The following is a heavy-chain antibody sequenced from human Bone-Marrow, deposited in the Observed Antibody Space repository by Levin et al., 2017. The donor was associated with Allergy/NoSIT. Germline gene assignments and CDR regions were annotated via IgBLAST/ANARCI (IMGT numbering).Heavy chain of an antibody. V-gene: IGHV1-69*04. CDR3: ATSSASGTYYRRVGAFDI. CDR1: GGPFSNYG. D-gene: IGHD3-10*01. J-gene: IGHJ3*02. Sequence: SVKVSCKASGGPFSNYGISWVRQAPGQGLEWMGRIIPIFGVANYAQKFPGRVTLTADKTKNSAYMELNSLRSDDPAVYFCATSSASGTYYRRVGAFDIWGQGTVVTVSS. CDR2: IIPIFGVA.